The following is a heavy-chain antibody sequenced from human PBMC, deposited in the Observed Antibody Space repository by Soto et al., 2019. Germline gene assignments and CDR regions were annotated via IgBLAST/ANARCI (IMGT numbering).Heavy chain of an antibody. Sequence: GESLKISCKGSGYSFTSYWIGWVRQMPGKGLEWMGIIYPSDSDLRYSPSFQGQVTISADKSISTAYLRWDSLKASDTAMYYSARPLYYGSSGYSTAHFDYWGQGTLVTVSS. CDR3: ARPLYYGSSGYSTAHFDY. V-gene: IGHV5-51*01. CDR2: IYPSDSDL. D-gene: IGHD3-22*01. CDR1: GYSFTSYW. J-gene: IGHJ4*02.